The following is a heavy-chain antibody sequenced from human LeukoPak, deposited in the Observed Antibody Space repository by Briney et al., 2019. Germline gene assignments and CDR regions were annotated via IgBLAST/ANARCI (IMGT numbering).Heavy chain of an antibody. V-gene: IGHV1-46*01. CDR1: GYTFTSYY. CDR2: INRIGGST. D-gene: IGHD6-19*01. CDR3: ARESDIAVAGTGFDY. Sequence: ASVKVSCKASGYTFTSYYMHWVRQAPGQGLEWMGIINRIGGSTRYAQKFQGRDTMTRDTSTSTVYMELSSLRSEDTAVYYCARESDIAVAGTGFDYWGQGTLVPASS. J-gene: IGHJ4*02.